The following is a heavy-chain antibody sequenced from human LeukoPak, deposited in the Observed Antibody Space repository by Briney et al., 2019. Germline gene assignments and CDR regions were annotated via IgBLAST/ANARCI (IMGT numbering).Heavy chain of an antibody. D-gene: IGHD4-17*01. Sequence: GGSLRLSCAASGFTFSSYSMNWVRQAPGKWLEWVSSISSSSSYIYYADSVKGRFTISRDNAKNSLYLQMNSLRAEDTAEYYCAREDYGDYRAIDYWGQGTLVTVSS. CDR2: ISSSSSYI. J-gene: IGHJ4*02. CDR1: GFTFSSYS. CDR3: AREDYGDYRAIDY. V-gene: IGHV3-21*01.